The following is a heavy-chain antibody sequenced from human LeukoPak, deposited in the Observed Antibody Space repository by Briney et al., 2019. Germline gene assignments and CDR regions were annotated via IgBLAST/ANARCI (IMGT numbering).Heavy chain of an antibody. J-gene: IGHJ4*02. V-gene: IGHV1-2*02. Sequence: GASVKVSCKASGYTFTGYYMHWVRQAPGQGLEWMGWINPNSGGTNYAQKFQGRVTMTRDTSISTAYMELSRLRSDDTAVYYCARVRQLLHPPFDYWGQGTLVTVSS. CDR3: ARVRQLLHPPFDY. CDR1: GYTFTGYY. CDR2: INPNSGGT. D-gene: IGHD2-2*02.